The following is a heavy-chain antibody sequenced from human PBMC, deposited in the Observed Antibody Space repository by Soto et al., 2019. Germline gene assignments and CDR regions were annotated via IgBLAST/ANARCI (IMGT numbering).Heavy chain of an antibody. D-gene: IGHD6-19*01. CDR3: AIDLVAATGGGPD. CDR1: GFTFSSYG. J-gene: IGHJ4*02. CDR2: ISSGGSYI. V-gene: IGHV3-21*01. Sequence: GGSLRLSCAASGFTFSSYGMHWVRQAPGKGLEWVSAISSGGSYIYYADSVKGRFTISRDNAKNSLYLQMNSLRAEDTAVYYCAIDLVAATGGGPDWGQGTLVTVSS.